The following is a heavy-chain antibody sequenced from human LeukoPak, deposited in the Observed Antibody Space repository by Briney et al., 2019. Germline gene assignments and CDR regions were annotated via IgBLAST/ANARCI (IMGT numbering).Heavy chain of an antibody. Sequence: SETLSLTCTVSGYSISSGYYWAWIRQPPGKGLEWIGSIFHSGSTHYNPSLRSRVTISVDTSRNQLSLKLNSVTAADTAVYYCARTLVGATKFTPWGQGTLVTVSS. D-gene: IGHD1-26*01. J-gene: IGHJ5*02. CDR1: GYSISSGYY. CDR3: ARTLVGATKFTP. V-gene: IGHV4-38-2*02. CDR2: IFHSGST.